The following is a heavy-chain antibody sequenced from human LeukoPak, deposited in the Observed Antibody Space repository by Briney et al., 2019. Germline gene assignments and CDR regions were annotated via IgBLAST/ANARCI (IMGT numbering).Heavy chain of an antibody. CDR2: FDPEDGET. Sequence: ALVKVSCKVSGYTLTELSMHWVRQAPGKGLEWMGGFDPEDGETIYAQKLQGRVTMTEDTSTDTAYMELSSLRSEDTAVYYCATAKYSSGWYGAFDIWGQGTMVTVSP. V-gene: IGHV1-24*01. J-gene: IGHJ3*02. CDR3: ATAKYSSGWYGAFDI. D-gene: IGHD6-19*01. CDR1: GYTLTELS.